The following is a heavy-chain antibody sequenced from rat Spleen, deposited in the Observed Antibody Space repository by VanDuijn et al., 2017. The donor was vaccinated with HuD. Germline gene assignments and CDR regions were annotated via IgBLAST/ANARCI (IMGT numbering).Heavy chain of an antibody. CDR3: ARHAYGGYEAFDY. V-gene: IGHV2-30*01. CDR1: GFSLTSYN. Sequence: QVQLKESGPGLVQPSQTLSLTCTVSGFSLTSYNVHWVRQPTGKGLEWMGIIWTGGSTDYNSALKSRLRISRDTSKSQVFLKVTSLQPEDTGTYYCARHAYGGYEAFDYWGQGVMVTVSS. D-gene: IGHD1-11*01. J-gene: IGHJ2*01. CDR2: IWTGGST.